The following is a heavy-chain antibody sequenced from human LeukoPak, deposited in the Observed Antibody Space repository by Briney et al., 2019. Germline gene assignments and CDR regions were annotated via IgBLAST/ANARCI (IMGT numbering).Heavy chain of an antibody. Sequence: SETLSLTCTVSGGSISSYYWSWIRQPPGKGLEWIGYIYYSGSTNYNPSLKSRVTISVDTSKNQFSLKLSSVTAADTAVYYCAGRHIYGSTYYYMDVWGKGTTVTISS. CDR3: AGRHIYGSTYYYMDV. CDR2: IYYSGST. J-gene: IGHJ6*03. D-gene: IGHD5-18*01. CDR1: GGSISSYY. V-gene: IGHV4-59*01.